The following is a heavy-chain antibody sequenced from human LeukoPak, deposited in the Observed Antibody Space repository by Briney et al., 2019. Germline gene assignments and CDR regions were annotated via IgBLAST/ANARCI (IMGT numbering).Heavy chain of an antibody. D-gene: IGHD4-23*01. V-gene: IGHV1-2*02. Sequence: ASVKVSCKASGYTLTGYYMHWVRQAPGQGLEWMAWINPNSGVTNYAQKFQGRVTMTRDTSISTAYMELSRLRSDDTAVYYCARLFGGNSLGADYWGQGTLVTVSS. CDR3: ARLFGGNSLGADY. CDR1: GYTLTGYY. J-gene: IGHJ4*02. CDR2: INPNSGVT.